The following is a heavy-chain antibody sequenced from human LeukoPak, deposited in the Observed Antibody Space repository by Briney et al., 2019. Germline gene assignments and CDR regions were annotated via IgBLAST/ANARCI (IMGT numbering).Heavy chain of an antibody. CDR1: GGSFSGYY. V-gene: IGHV4-34*01. CDR3: ARGPDSSGWYRAGYYFDY. CDR2: INHSGST. D-gene: IGHD6-19*01. Sequence: KPSESLSLTCAVYGGSFSGYYWSWIRQPPGKGLEWIGEINHSGSTNYNPSLKSRVTISVDTSKNQFSLKLSSVTAADTAVYYCARGPDSSGWYRAGYYFDYWGQGTLVTVSS. J-gene: IGHJ4*02.